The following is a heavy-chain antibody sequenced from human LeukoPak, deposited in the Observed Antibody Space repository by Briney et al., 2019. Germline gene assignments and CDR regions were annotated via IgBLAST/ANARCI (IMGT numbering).Heavy chain of an antibody. V-gene: IGHV3-66*02. CDR3: ARESGGLDTALGFDY. D-gene: IGHD5-18*01. CDR1: GFTVSSNY. J-gene: IGHJ4*02. CDR2: IYSGGST. Sequence: GGSLRLSCAASGFTVSSNYMSWVRQAPGKGLEWVSVIYSGGSTYCADSVEGRFTISRDNSKNTLYLQMNSLRAEDTAVYYCARESGGLDTALGFDYWGQGTLVTVSS.